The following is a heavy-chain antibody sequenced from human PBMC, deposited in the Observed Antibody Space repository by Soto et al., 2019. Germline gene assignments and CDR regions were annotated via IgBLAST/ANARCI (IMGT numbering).Heavy chain of an antibody. CDR1: GGSIDRGGYY. V-gene: IGHV4-39*01. CDR3: GKVLVGATGHTDSDS. CDR2: IDYNGFT. Sequence: PSETLSLTCTVSGGSIDRGGYYWGWIRQPAGRGLEWIGNIDYNGFTYSNPSLKSRVTISRDTSKNQFSLKLTSVTAADTALYYCGKVLVGATGHTDSDSWGPGTLVTVSS. J-gene: IGHJ4*02. D-gene: IGHD2-15*01.